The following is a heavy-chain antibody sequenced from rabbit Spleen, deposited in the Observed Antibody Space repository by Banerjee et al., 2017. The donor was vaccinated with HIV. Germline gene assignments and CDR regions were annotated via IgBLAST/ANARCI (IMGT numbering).Heavy chain of an antibody. CDR1: GFSFIAGYY. Sequence: QSLEESGGDLVKPGASLTLTCAASGFSFIAGYYMCWVRQAPGKGLEWIACIHGGSSGFTYYATWAKGRFTISKTSSTTVTLEMTSLTVADTATYFCARVSETSGWGEDLWGPGTLVTVS. CDR3: ARVSETSGWGEDL. CDR2: IHGGSSGFT. D-gene: IGHD4-1*01. J-gene: IGHJ4*01. V-gene: IGHV1S40*01.